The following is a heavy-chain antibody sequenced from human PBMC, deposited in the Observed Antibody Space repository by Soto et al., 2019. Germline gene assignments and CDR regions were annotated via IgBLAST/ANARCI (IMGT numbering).Heavy chain of an antibody. D-gene: IGHD4-17*01. CDR3: AKLSLTATTPNPDY. CDR1: GGSLSTNP. V-gene: IGHV1-69*06. Sequence: SVKVSCKASGGSLSTNPISWVRQAPGQGLEWMGGTGSGTGPGNHAQKFQGRLTVTADKSTSTVYMELTNLSSEDTAVYYCAKLSLTATTPNPDYWGQGTLVTVSS. CDR2: TGSGTGPG. J-gene: IGHJ4*02.